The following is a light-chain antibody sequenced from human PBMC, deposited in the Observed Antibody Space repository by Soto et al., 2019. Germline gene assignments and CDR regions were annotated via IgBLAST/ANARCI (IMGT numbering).Light chain of an antibody. Sequence: QSVLTQLASVSGSAGQWRAISCTGTSSDVGAYNHVSWYQQHPGKAPKLMISDVSNRPSVVSNRFSGAKSGNTASLTISGLQAEDEADYYCSSYTSSGTRVFGGGTKVTVL. CDR3: SSYTSSGTRV. CDR2: DVS. V-gene: IGLV2-14*01. J-gene: IGLJ3*02. CDR1: SSDVGAYNH.